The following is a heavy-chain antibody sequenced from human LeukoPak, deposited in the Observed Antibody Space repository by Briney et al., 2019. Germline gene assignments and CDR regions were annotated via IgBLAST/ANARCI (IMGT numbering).Heavy chain of an antibody. J-gene: IGHJ4*02. V-gene: IGHV3-64D*06. Sequence: GGSLRLSCSASGFTFNRFYLHWVRQAPGKGLEFVSHISSNGATTYYADSVKGRFTISRDNSKNTLYLQMSSLRADDTAVYYCVKDRSIAAPNNAFFDSWGQGARVPVS. CDR3: VKDRSIAAPNNAFFDS. CDR1: GFTFNRFY. CDR2: ISSNGATT. D-gene: IGHD6-6*01.